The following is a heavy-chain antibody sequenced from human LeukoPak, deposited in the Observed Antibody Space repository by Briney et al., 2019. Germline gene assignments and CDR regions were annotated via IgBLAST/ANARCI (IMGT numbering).Heavy chain of an antibody. J-gene: IGHJ5*02. CDR1: GGSISGSY. Sequence: ASETLSLTCTVSGGSISGSYWSWIRQPPEKGLEWIGFIHSSGGTDYSPSLKSRVIIAVPPSNNQFSLKLTSAPAADTALYYCARGDAGWFAPWGQGTLVTVSS. V-gene: IGHV4-59*01. CDR2: IHSSGGT. CDR3: ARGDAGWFAP.